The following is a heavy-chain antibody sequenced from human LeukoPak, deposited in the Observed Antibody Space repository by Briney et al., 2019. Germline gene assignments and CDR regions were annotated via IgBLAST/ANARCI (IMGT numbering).Heavy chain of an antibody. CDR2: IYYSGTT. CDR1: GDSFSSGY. Sequence: SETLSLTCALSGDSFSSGYWSWIRQPPGKGLEWIGYIYYSGTTNANPSLESRVTVSVDTSKKYCSLKLTSVTAADTAVYFCARGDPAGLFDSWGQGHLVTVSS. CDR3: ARGDPAGLFDS. J-gene: IGHJ4*02. D-gene: IGHD3-10*01. V-gene: IGHV4-59*01.